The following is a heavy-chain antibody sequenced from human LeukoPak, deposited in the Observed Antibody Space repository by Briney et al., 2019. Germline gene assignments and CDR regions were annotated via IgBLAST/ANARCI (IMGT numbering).Heavy chain of an antibody. J-gene: IGHJ3*02. V-gene: IGHV3-48*01. Sequence: GGSLRLSCAASGFTFSRYSMNWVRQAPGKGLEWVSYISSSSSTIYYADSVKGRFTISRDNSKNRLYLQMNSLRAEDTAVYYCARDIVLMPAGAFDIWGQGTMVTVSS. CDR2: ISSSSSTI. CDR3: ARDIVLMPAGAFDI. CDR1: GFTFSRYS. D-gene: IGHD2-8*01.